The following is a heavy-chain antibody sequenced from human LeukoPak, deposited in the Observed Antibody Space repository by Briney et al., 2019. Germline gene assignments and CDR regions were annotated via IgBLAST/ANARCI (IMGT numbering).Heavy chain of an antibody. J-gene: IGHJ4*02. CDR3: AKAWAPDY. V-gene: IGHV3-23*01. CDR1: GIMSSSYA. Sequence: PGGSLRLSCAASGIMSSSYAMSWVRQAPGKGLVWVSGISGSGGSTYYADSVKGRFTISRDNSKNTLYLQMNSLRAEDTAVYYCAKAWAPDYWGQGTLVTVSS. CDR2: ISGSGGST.